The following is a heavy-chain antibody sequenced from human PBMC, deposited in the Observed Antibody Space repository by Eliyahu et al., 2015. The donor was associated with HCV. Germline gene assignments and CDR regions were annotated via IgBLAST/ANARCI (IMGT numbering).Heavy chain of an antibody. D-gene: IGHD4-17*01. J-gene: IGHJ4*02. Sequence: EVQLAESGGGLVKPGGSLSXXCAAXGFTFSSYSMXXVRQAPGKGLEWVSSISSSSSYIYYADSVKGRFTISRDNAKNSLYLQMNSLRAEDTAVYYCASGNYGDYPCDYWGQGTLVTVSS. V-gene: IGHV3-21*01. CDR2: ISSSSSYI. CDR1: GFTFSSYS. CDR3: ASGNYGDYPCDY.